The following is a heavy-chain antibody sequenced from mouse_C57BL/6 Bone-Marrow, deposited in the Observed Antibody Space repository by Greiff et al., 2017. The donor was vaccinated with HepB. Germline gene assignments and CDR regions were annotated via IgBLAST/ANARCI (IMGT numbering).Heavy chain of an antibody. Sequence: VQLQQPGAELVKPGASVKLSCKASGYTFTSYWMHWVKQRPGQGLEWIGMIHPNSGSTNYNEKFKSKATLTVDKSSSKAYMQLSSLTSEDSAVYYCARDDYDPPWFAYWGQGTLVTVSA. CDR1: GYTFTSYW. CDR2: IHPNSGST. V-gene: IGHV1-64*01. J-gene: IGHJ3*01. D-gene: IGHD2-4*01. CDR3: ARDDYDPPWFAY.